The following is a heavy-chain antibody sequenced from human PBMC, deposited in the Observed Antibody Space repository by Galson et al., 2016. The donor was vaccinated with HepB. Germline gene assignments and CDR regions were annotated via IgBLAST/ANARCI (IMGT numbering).Heavy chain of an antibody. CDR3: ARPRAPHRLVGEYDS. D-gene: IGHD3-10*01. Sequence: ATLSLTCIVSGGSINRSNYYWGWLRQSPGKGLEWIGSVYYSGTTYYKPSLKSRVTISIDTSKNPFSLTLYSVTASDTAIYYCARPRAPHRLVGEYDSWGQGTLVTVSP. CDR2: VYYSGTT. CDR1: GGSINRSNYY. J-gene: IGHJ4*02. V-gene: IGHV4-39*02.